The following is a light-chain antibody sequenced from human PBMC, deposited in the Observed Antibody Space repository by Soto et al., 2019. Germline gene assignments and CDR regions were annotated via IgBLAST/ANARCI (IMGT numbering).Light chain of an antibody. J-gene: IGKJ1*01. CDR2: GAS. Sequence: DIVMTQSPATLSVSPVERATLSCRASQSVSSTLAWYQQKPGQAPRLLIYGASTRATGIPARFRGSGSGTEFTLTISSLQSEDFAVYYCQQSYNWPWTFGQGTKVDIK. CDR1: QSVSST. CDR3: QQSYNWPWT. V-gene: IGKV3-15*01.